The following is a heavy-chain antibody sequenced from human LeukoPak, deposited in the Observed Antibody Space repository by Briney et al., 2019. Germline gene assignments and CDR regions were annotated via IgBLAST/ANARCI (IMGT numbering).Heavy chain of an antibody. CDR2: IKSKPAGETT. CDR1: GFTFSSYE. J-gene: IGHJ4*02. D-gene: IGHD2-21*02. Sequence: SGGSLRLSCAASGFTFSSYEMNWVRQAPGKGLEWVARIKSKPAGETTTYAAPVKGRFTISRDDSRNTLYLQMNSLKTEDTAVYYCTTCGGDCFFNYWGQGTLVTVSS. V-gene: IGHV3-15*01. CDR3: TTCGGDCFFNY.